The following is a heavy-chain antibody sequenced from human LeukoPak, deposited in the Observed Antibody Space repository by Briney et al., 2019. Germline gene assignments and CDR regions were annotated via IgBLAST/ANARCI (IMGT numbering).Heavy chain of an antibody. CDR1: GFTFRAYA. Sequence: GGSLRLSCAASGFTFRAYAMAWVRQVPGKGLEWVSVISAGGDTTYYADSVKGRFTISRDNSKNMVYLQMNSLRAGDTAVYFCALGYCSGGDCYATPYYFDHWGQGALVTVSS. CDR2: ISAGGDTT. V-gene: IGHV3-23*01. D-gene: IGHD2-15*01. J-gene: IGHJ4*02. CDR3: ALGYCSGGDCYATPYYFDH.